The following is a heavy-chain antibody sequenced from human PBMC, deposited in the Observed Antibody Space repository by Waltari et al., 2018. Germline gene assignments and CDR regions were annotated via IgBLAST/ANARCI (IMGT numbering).Heavy chain of an antibody. CDR1: GVSISTSRYY. V-gene: IGHV4-39*01. CDR2: LHYGGSS. Sequence: QLQLQESGPGLVNPSENLSLTCTVSGVSISTSRYYWGWIRQPPGKGLDWIGSLHYGGSSYFNPSLKSRVTISVDTSKNQFSLKLTSVTAADTAVYYCATLPIPLELWYFDLWGRGTLVTVSS. J-gene: IGHJ2*01. D-gene: IGHD1-7*01. CDR3: ATLPIPLELWYFDL.